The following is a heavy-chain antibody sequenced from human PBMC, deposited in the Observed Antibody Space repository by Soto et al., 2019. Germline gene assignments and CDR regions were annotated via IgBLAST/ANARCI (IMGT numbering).Heavy chain of an antibody. CDR2: ISDSGGTS. D-gene: IGHD1-26*01. Sequence: EVQLVDSGGGLVQPGRSLRLSCAASGFIFSNYVMSWVRQAPGKGLEWVSSISDSGGTSYYADSVKGRFTISRDNSKNTLYLQMNSLRAEDTAIYYCAKRPRALLTFGYWGQGTLVTVSS. CDR1: GFIFSNYV. V-gene: IGHV3-23*04. J-gene: IGHJ4*02. CDR3: AKRPRALLTFGY.